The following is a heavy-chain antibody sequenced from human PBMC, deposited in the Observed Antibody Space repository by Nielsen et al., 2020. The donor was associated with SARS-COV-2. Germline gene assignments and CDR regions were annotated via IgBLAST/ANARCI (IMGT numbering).Heavy chain of an antibody. CDR1: GFTFSSYA. J-gene: IGHJ5*02. CDR2: IVGSGDTT. Sequence: GSLRLSCAASGFTFSSYAMSWVRQAPGKGLEWVSAIVGSGDTTYYTDSVKGRFTISRDNSKNTVFLQMHSLRAEDTAVYYCAKDFVAVAGSPINWFDPRGQGTLVTVSS. CDR3: AKDFVAVAGSPINWFDP. D-gene: IGHD6-19*01. V-gene: IGHV3-23*01.